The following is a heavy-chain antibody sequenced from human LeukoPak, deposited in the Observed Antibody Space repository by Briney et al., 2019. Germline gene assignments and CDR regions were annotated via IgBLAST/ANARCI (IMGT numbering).Heavy chain of an antibody. CDR2: IYYSGST. CDR1: GGSISSYY. J-gene: IGHJ3*02. V-gene: IGHV4-59*01. D-gene: IGHD6-6*01. Sequence: SETLSLTCTVSGGSISSYYWSWNRQPPGKGLEWIGYIYYSGSTNYNPSLKSRVTISVDTSKNQFSLKLSSVTAADTAVYYCASIYSSSSSPFDIWGQGTMVTVSS. CDR3: ASIYSSSSSPFDI.